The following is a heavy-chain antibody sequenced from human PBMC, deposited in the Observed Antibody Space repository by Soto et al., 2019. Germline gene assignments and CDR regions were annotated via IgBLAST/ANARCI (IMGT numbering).Heavy chain of an antibody. Sequence: SVKVSCKASGGTFSSYAISWVRQAPGQGLEWMGGIIPIFGTANYAQKFQGRVTITADESTSTAYMELSSLRSEDTAVYYCASSGYCSSTSCYTGYDYWGQGTLVTVSS. V-gene: IGHV1-69*13. CDR3: ASSGYCSSTSCYTGYDY. D-gene: IGHD2-2*02. CDR2: IIPIFGTA. CDR1: GGTFSSYA. J-gene: IGHJ4*02.